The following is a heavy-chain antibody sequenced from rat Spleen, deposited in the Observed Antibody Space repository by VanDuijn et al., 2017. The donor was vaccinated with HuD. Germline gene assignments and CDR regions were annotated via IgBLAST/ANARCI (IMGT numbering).Heavy chain of an antibody. CDR3: ARWMENSGYWYFDF. J-gene: IGHJ1*01. CDR2: VSPTGGST. D-gene: IGHD4-3*01. Sequence: EVQLVESDGGLVQPGRSLKLSCAASGFTFSDYYMAWVRQAPTKGLEWVASVSPTGGSTYYRDSVKGRFTFSRDNAKSTLYLQIDSLRSEDTAAYYCARWMENSGYWYFDFWGPGTMVTVSS. CDR1: GFTFSDYY. V-gene: IGHV5-25*01.